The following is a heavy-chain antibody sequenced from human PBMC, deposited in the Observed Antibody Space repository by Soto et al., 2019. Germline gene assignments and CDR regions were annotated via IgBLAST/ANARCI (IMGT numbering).Heavy chain of an antibody. J-gene: IGHJ5*02. D-gene: IGHD5-18*01. V-gene: IGHV4-59*08. CDR3: ASGGYSYSANWFDP. Sequence: ETLSLTCTVSGGSISSYYWSWIRQPPGKGLEWIGYIYYSGSTNYNPSLKSRVTISVDTSKNQFSLKLSSVTAADTAVYYCASGGYSYSANWFDPWGQGTLVTVSS. CDR2: IYYSGST. CDR1: GGSISSYY.